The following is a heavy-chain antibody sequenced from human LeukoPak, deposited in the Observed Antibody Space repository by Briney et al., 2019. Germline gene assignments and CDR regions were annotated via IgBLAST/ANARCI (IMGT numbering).Heavy chain of an antibody. V-gene: IGHV3-7*03. CDR3: AKYVIETGGHTY. D-gene: IGHD1-26*01. CDR1: GFTFSSYW. J-gene: IGHJ4*02. Sequence: PGGSLRLSCVASGFTFSSYWMSWVRQAPGKGLEWVANIKKDGSQKYYVDSVKGRSTISRDNSKNTLYLQMNSLRAEDTAVYYCAKYVIETGGHTYGGQGTLVTVSS. CDR2: IKKDGSQK.